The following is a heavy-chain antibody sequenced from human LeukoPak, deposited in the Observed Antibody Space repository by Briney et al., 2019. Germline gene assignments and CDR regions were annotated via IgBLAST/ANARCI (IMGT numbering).Heavy chain of an antibody. CDR1: GGSFSGYY. Sequence: PSETLSLTCAVYGGSFSGYYWSWIRQPPGKGLECIGEINHSGSTNYNPSLKSRVTISVDTSKNQFSLKLSSVTAADTAVYYCARGNLTTAADAFDIWGQGTMVTVSS. D-gene: IGHD4-17*01. J-gene: IGHJ3*02. V-gene: IGHV4-34*01. CDR3: ARGNLTTAADAFDI. CDR2: INHSGST.